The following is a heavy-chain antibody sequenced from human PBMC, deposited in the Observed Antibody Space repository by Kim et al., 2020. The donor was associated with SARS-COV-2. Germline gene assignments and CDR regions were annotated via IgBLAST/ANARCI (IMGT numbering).Heavy chain of an antibody. CDR3: ARDTPPPDCSSTSCQDPYWFDP. V-gene: IGHV1-3*01. CDR1: GYTITSYA. J-gene: IGHJ5*02. Sequence: ASVKVSCKASGYTITSYAMHWVRQAPGQRLEWMGWINAGNGNTKYSQKFQGRVTITRDTSASTAYMELSSLRSEDTAVYYCARDTPPPDCSSTSCQDPYWFDPWGQGTLVTVSS. D-gene: IGHD2-2*01. CDR2: INAGNGNT.